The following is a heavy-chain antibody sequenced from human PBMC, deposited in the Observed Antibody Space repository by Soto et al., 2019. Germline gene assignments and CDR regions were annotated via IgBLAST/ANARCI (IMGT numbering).Heavy chain of an antibody. Sequence: SETLSLTCTVSGGSISSYYWSWIRQPPGKGLEWIGYIYYSGSTNYNPSLKSRVTISVDTSKNQFPLKLSSVTAADTAVYYCARGQAGILTGYYLAGEPAYYGMDVWGQGTTVTVSS. CDR2: IYYSGST. D-gene: IGHD3-9*01. CDR3: ARGQAGILTGYYLAGEPAYYGMDV. CDR1: GGSISSYY. V-gene: IGHV4-59*01. J-gene: IGHJ6*02.